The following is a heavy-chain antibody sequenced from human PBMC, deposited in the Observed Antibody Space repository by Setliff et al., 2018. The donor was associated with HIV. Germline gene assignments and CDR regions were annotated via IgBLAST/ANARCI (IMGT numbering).Heavy chain of an antibody. CDR2: ISAYNGNT. V-gene: IGHV1-18*01. CDR3: ARDTPSYSSGWYVTPNFDY. CDR1: GYTFTSYG. J-gene: IGHJ4*02. D-gene: IGHD6-19*01. Sequence: GASVKVPCKASGYTFTSYGISWVRQAPGQGLEWMGWISAYNGNTNYAQKLQGRVTMTTDTSTSTAYMELRSLRSDDTAVYYCARDTPSYSSGWYVTPNFDYWGQGTLVTVSS.